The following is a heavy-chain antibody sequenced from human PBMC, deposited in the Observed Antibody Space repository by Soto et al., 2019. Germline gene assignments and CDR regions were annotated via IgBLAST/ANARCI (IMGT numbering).Heavy chain of an antibody. CDR2: ISAYNGNT. Sequence: QVQLVQSGAEVKKPGASVKVSCKASGYNFTSYTISWVRQAPGQGLEWMGRISAYNGNTNYAQKLQGRVTMTTDTSTSTAYMELRSLSSDDAAVYHCASVVVDLGRWFAPCSQGTLVTVSS. V-gene: IGHV1-18*01. CDR1: GYNFTSYT. J-gene: IGHJ5*02. CDR3: ASVVVDLGRWFAP. D-gene: IGHD2-15*01.